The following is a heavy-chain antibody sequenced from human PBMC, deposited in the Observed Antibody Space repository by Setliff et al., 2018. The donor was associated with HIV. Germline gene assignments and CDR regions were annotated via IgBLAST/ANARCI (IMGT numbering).Heavy chain of an antibody. CDR1: DYSISSGYY. CDR2: IYHSGST. Sequence: SETLSLTCAVSDYSISSGYYWGWIRQPPGKGLEWIGSIYHSGSTYYNPSLKSRVTISVDTSKNQFSLKLSSVTAADTAVYYCAKGVRGYNKGGLDHWGQGTLVTVSS. D-gene: IGHD5-18*01. V-gene: IGHV4-38-2*01. J-gene: IGHJ4*02. CDR3: AKGVRGYNKGGLDH.